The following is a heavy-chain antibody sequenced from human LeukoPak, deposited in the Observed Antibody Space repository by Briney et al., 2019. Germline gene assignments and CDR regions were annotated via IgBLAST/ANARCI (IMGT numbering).Heavy chain of an antibody. V-gene: IGHV3-48*04. CDR1: GFTFSRYS. J-gene: IGHJ4*02. CDR2: ISSSSGTI. Sequence: GGSLRLSCAASGFTFSRYSMNWVRQAPGKGLEWISYISSSSGTIYYADSVKGRFTISRDNAKNSLYLQMNSLRAEDTAVYYCARALGYCSSASCYYFDNWGQGTLVTVSS. CDR3: ARALGYCSSASCYYFDN. D-gene: IGHD2-2*01.